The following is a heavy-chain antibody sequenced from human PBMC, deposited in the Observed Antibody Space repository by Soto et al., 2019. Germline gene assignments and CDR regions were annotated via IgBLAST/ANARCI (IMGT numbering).Heavy chain of an antibody. CDR2: IWYDGSNK. V-gene: IGHV3-33*01. J-gene: IGHJ4*02. CDR1: GFTFSSYG. Sequence: QVQLVESGGGVVQPGRSLRLSCAASGFTFSSYGMHWVRQAPGKGLEWVAVIWYDGSNKYYADSVKGRFTISRDNSKNTLELQMNSLRAEDTAVYYCARAGGGSYGSDYWGQGTLVTVSS. CDR3: ARAGGGSYGSDY. D-gene: IGHD1-26*01.